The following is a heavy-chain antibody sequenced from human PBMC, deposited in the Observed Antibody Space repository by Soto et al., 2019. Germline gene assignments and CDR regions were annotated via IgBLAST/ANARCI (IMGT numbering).Heavy chain of an antibody. D-gene: IGHD6-6*01. CDR1: GFTFSSYS. CDR2: ISSSSSYI. Sequence: EVQLVESGGGLEKPGGSLRLSCAASGFTFSSYSMNWVRQAPGKGLEWVSSISSSSSYIYYADSVKGRFTISRDNAKNSLYLQMNSLRAEDTAVYYCARDVYSSSRYFDYWGQGTLVTVSS. V-gene: IGHV3-21*01. J-gene: IGHJ4*02. CDR3: ARDVYSSSRYFDY.